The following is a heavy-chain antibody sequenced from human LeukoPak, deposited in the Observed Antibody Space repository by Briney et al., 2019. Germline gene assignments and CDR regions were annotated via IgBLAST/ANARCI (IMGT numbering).Heavy chain of an antibody. D-gene: IGHD1-26*01. CDR2: IYPGDSDT. CDR3: ARPANPYSGSYYSKEYYFDY. V-gene: IGHV5-51*01. Sequence: GESLKISCKGSGYSFTSYWIGWVRQMPGKGLEWMGIIYPGDSDTRYCPSFQGQVTISADKSISTAYLQWSSLKASDTAMYYCARPANPYSGSYYSKEYYFDYWGQGTLVTVSS. J-gene: IGHJ4*02. CDR1: GYSFTSYW.